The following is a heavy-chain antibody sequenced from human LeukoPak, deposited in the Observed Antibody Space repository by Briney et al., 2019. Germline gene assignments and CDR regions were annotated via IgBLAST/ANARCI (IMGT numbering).Heavy chain of an antibody. V-gene: IGHV4-34*01. CDR3: ARGYSSGWAIDYYYYMDV. J-gene: IGHJ6*03. CDR1: GGSFSGYY. CDR2: INHSGST. Sequence: SETLSLTCAVYGGSFSGYYWSWIRQPPGKGLEWIGEINHSGSTHYNPSLKSRVTISVDTSKNQFSLKLSSVTAADTAVYYCARGYSSGWAIDYYYYMDVWGKGTTVTISS. D-gene: IGHD6-19*01.